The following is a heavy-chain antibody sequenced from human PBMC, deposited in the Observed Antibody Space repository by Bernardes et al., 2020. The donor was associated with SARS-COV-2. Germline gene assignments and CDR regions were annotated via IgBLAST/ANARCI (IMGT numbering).Heavy chain of an antibody. J-gene: IGHJ4*02. D-gene: IGHD2-15*01. CDR1: GGSFSGYY. CDR3: ASGYCSGGSCYPGLHPPPDY. CDR2: INHSGST. V-gene: IGHV4-34*01. Sequence: SETLSLTCAVYGGSFSGYYWSWIRQPPGKGLEWIGEINHSGSTNYNPSLKSRVTISVDTSKNQFSLKLSSVTAADTAVYYCASGYCSGGSCYPGLHPPPDYWGQGTLVTVSS.